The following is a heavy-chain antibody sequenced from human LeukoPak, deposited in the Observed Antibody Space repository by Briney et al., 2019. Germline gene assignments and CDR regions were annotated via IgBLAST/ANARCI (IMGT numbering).Heavy chain of an antibody. Sequence: GGSLRLSCAASGFTFSDSYMRWIRQAPGRGLESIAYIDTSGAPIYYADSVKGRFTISRDNAQNSLYLQMNSLRAEDTAIYYCVRDRGTYRPIDYWGQGTLVTVSS. CDR1: GFTFSDSY. J-gene: IGHJ4*02. D-gene: IGHD1-26*01. V-gene: IGHV3-11*01. CDR3: VRDRGTYRPIDY. CDR2: IDTSGAPI.